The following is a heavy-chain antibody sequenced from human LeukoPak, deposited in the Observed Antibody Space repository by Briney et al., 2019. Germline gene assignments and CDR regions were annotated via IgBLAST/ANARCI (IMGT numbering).Heavy chain of an antibody. CDR2: INIHNGYT. V-gene: IGHV1-18*01. J-gene: IGHJ6*02. CDR1: GYTFANYG. CDR3: ASGSSSPYYYYSPTLDV. Sequence: ASVKVSCKASGYTFANYGISWVRQAPGQGLEWMGWINIHNGYTNYAQMLRGRVSMTSDTSTSTVHMELRNLRSDDTAVYYCASGSSSPYYYYSPTLDVWGQGTTVTVSS. D-gene: IGHD6-13*01.